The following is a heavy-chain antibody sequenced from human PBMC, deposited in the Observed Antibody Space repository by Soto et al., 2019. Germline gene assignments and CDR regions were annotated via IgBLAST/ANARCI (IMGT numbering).Heavy chain of an antibody. V-gene: IGHV1-46*01. J-gene: IGHJ6*02. CDR1: GYTFTSYY. Sequence: GASVKVSCKASGYTFTSYYMHWVRQAPGQGLEWMGIINPSGGSTSYAQKFQGRVTMTRDTSTSTVYMELSSLRSEDTAVYYCAGAGTYSSGLSEAENRDLRSLREKRAYYYYGMDVWGQGTTVTVSS. CDR2: INPSGGST. CDR3: AGAGTYSSGLSEAENRDLRSLREKRAYYYYGMDV. D-gene: IGHD6-19*01.